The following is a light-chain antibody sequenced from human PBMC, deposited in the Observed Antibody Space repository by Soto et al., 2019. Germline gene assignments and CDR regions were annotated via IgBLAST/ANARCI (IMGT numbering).Light chain of an antibody. J-gene: IGKJ1*01. CDR2: DAS. CDR3: QHPRWT. V-gene: IGKV1-5*01. Sequence: DIQLTQSPSTLSASIGDRVTITCRARQSINRWLAWDQQKPGKAPKLLIYDASSLESGDPSRFSGSGSGTDFTLTITSLQPDDFATYYCQHPRWTFGQGTKVEIK. CDR1: QSINRW.